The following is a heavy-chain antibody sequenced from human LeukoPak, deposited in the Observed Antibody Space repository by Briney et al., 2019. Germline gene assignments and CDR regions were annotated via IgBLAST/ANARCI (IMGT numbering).Heavy chain of an antibody. CDR1: GYTFTDYY. CDR2: INPNSGGT. J-gene: IGHJ3*01. V-gene: IGHV1-2*02. CDR3: ARSYGSGRRDAFDF. D-gene: IGHD3-10*01. Sequence: GASVKVSCKASGYTFTDYYLHWVRQAPGQGLEWMGWINPNSGGTEYAQKFQGRVTMTRDTSISTAYMELSRLRSDDTAVYYCARSYGSGRRDAFDFWGQGTMVTVSS.